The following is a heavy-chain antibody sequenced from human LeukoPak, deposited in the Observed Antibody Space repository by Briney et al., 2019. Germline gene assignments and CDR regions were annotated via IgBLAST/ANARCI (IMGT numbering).Heavy chain of an antibody. V-gene: IGHV4-39*01. CDR2: IYYSGST. CDR1: GGSISSSSYY. Sequence: PSETLSLTCTVSGGSISSSSYYWGRIRQPPGKGLEWIGSIYYSGSTYYNPSPKSRVTISVDTSKNQFSLKLSSVTAADTAVYYCARRVDTARSIPDRYFDYWGQGTLVTVSS. J-gene: IGHJ4*02. D-gene: IGHD5-18*01. CDR3: ARRVDTARSIPDRYFDY.